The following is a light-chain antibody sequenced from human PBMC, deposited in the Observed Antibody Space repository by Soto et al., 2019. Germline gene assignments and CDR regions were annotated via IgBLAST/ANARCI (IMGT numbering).Light chain of an antibody. CDR2: TNN. CDR1: SSNIGSSN. Sequence: QSALTQPASVSGSPGQSITISCSGSSSNIGSSNVNWYQQLPGTAPKLLIYTNNQRPSGVPDRFSGSKSGTSASLAISGLQSEDEADYYCAAWDDSLNGRVFGTGTKVTVL. J-gene: IGLJ1*01. CDR3: AAWDDSLNGRV. V-gene: IGLV1-44*01.